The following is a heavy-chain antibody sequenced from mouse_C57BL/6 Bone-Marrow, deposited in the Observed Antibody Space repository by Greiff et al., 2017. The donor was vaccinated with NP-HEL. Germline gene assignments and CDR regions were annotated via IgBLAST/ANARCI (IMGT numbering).Heavy chain of an antibody. V-gene: IGHV1-55*01. Sequence: QVQLQQSGAELVKPGASVKMSCKASGYTFTSNWITWVKQRPGQGLEWIGDIYPGSGSTNYNEKFKSKATLTVDTSSSTAYMQLSSLTSEDSAVYYCARGGLAYWGQGTLVTVSA. CDR1: GYTFTSNW. J-gene: IGHJ3*01. CDR3: ARGGLAY. CDR2: IYPGSGST.